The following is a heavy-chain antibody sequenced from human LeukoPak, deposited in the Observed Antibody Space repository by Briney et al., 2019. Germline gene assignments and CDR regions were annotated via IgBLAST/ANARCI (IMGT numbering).Heavy chain of an antibody. Sequence: SETLSLTCAVYGGSFSGYCWSWIRQPPGKGLEWIGEINHSGSTNYNPSLKSRVTISVDTSKNQFSLKLSSVTAADTAVYYCARGGQYSGSYSFDYWGQGTLVTVSS. D-gene: IGHD1-26*01. J-gene: IGHJ4*02. V-gene: IGHV4-34*01. CDR2: INHSGST. CDR1: GGSFSGYC. CDR3: ARGGQYSGSYSFDY.